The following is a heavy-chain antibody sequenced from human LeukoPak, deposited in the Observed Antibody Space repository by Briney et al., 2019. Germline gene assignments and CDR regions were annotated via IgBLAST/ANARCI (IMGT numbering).Heavy chain of an antibody. CDR1: SYTFTNLV. D-gene: IGHD5-24*01. Sequence: ASVKVSCKASSYTFTNLVVSWVRRAPGQVLEWMGLINPDGGNTNYAQNFQGRVTLTRDTSTSTVYMELSSLRSEDTAIYYCARIRDGYNDAYDLWGQGTVVTVPS. CDR2: INPDGGNT. V-gene: IGHV1-46*01. CDR3: ARIRDGYNDAYDL. J-gene: IGHJ3*01.